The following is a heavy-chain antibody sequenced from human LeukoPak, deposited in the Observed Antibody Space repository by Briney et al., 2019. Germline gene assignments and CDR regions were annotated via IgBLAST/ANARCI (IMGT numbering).Heavy chain of an antibody. CDR2: IIPIFGTA. J-gene: IGHJ4*02. D-gene: IGHD6-19*01. CDR1: GDTSSSYA. Sequence: SVKVSCKATGDTSSSYAISWVRQAPGQGLEWMGRIIPIFGTANYAQKFQGRVTITTAESTSTAYMELSSLRSEDTAVYYCARDGYSSGWLESADYWGQGTLVTVSS. CDR3: ARDGYSSGWLESADY. V-gene: IGHV1-69*05.